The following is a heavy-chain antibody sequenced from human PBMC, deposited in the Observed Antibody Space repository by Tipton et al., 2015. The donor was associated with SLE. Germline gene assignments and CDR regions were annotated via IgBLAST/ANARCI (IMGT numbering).Heavy chain of an antibody. CDR1: GGSIANNNW. D-gene: IGHD1-7*01. CDR3: AKVINDWNYE. CDR2: IYHSGHT. V-gene: IGHV4-4*02. Sequence: SLRLSCVVSGGSIANNNWWSWVRQRQPPGKGLEWIGDIYHSGHTNYNPSLKSRVTISVDKSKNQFSLQVTSVTAADTAVYYCAKVINDWNYEWGPGTLVTVSS. J-gene: IGHJ1*01.